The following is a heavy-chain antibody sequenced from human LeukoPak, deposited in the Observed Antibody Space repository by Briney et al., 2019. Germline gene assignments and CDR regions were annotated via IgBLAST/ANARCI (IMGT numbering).Heavy chain of an antibody. V-gene: IGHV3-21*06. CDR3: ARDLIAATDY. CDR1: GFTFNSYT. CDR2: ITSSSSYI. J-gene: IGHJ4*02. D-gene: IGHD6-13*01. Sequence: GGSLRLSCAASGFTFNSYTMNWVRQAPGKGLQWVASITSSSSYIYYGDSMKGRFTISRDNAKNSVFLQMNSLRAEDTAVYYCARDLIAATDYWGQGTLVTVSS.